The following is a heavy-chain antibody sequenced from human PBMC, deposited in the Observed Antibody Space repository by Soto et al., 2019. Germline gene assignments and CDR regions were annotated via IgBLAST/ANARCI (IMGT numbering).Heavy chain of an antibody. J-gene: IGHJ5*01. Sequence: SGATVPNPTKILTLTCTLSRFSLSTSAGGVGWIREPRGKARKWLACISWDADKRCSPSLKSSITITKDTSKNQVVLTMTNMEPVDTATYSCAHSPLYNWDDVWCWSDSWGQGTLVTVSS. D-gene: IGHD1-1*01. V-gene: IGHV2-5*02. CDR2: ISWDADK. CDR3: AHSPLYNWDDVWCWSDS. CDR1: RFSLSTSAGG.